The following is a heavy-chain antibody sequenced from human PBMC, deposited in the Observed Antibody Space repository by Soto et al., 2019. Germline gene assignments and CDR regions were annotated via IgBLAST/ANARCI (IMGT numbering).Heavy chain of an antibody. D-gene: IGHD3-22*01. V-gene: IGHV1-69*13. Sequence: SVKVSCKASGGTFSSYAISWVRQAPGQGLEWMGGIIPIFGTANYAQKFQGRVTITADESTSTAYMELSSLRSEDTAVYYCASNYYDSSGRTYFDHWGQGTLVTVSS. CDR2: IIPIFGTA. J-gene: IGHJ4*02. CDR3: ASNYYDSSGRTYFDH. CDR1: GGTFSSYA.